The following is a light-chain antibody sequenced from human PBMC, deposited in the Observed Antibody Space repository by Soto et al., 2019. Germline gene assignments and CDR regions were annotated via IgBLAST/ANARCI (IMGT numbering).Light chain of an antibody. CDR2: EVS. V-gene: IGLV2-14*01. CDR1: SSDVGAYKF. CDR3: SSYTSTSTPWV. Sequence: QSALTQPASVSGSPGQSITIFCSGTSSDVGAYKFVSWYRHHPGKAPQVMIYEVSNRPSGVSNRFSGSKSGNTASLTISGLQPVDEGDYYCSSYTSTSTPWVFGGGTKVTVL. J-gene: IGLJ3*02.